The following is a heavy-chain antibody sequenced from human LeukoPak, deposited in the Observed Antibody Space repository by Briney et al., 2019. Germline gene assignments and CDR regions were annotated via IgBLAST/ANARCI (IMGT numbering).Heavy chain of an antibody. Sequence: PSETLSLTCAVYGGSFSGYYWSWIRQPPGKGLEWIGEINHSGSTNYNPSLKSRVTISVDTSKNQFSLKLSSVTAADTAVYYCARGLDTAMVNDYWGQGTLVTVSS. CDR1: GGSFSGYY. V-gene: IGHV4-34*01. J-gene: IGHJ4*02. CDR2: INHSGST. CDR3: ARGLDTAMVNDY. D-gene: IGHD5-18*01.